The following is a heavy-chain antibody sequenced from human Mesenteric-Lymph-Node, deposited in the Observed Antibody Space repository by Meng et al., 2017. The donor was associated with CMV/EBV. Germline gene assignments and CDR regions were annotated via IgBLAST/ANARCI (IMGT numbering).Heavy chain of an antibody. CDR1: GFTFSNYA. J-gene: IGHJ4*02. V-gene: IGHV3-23*01. Sequence: GESLKISCVASGFTFSNYAMSWVRQAPGKGLECVSAITDSGRTTDYADSVKGRFTISRDNSKNTLYLLMTSLRAEDTAVYYCAKNFYGSGSYYWGQGTLVTVSS. D-gene: IGHD3-10*01. CDR2: ITDSGRTT. CDR3: AKNFYGSGSYY.